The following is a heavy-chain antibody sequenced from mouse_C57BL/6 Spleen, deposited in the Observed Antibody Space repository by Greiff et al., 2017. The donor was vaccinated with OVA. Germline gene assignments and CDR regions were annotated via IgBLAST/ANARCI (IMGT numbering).Heavy chain of an antibody. CDR3: ARNYDYLAWFAY. CDR1: GFNIKNTY. Sequence: VQLKESVAELVRPGASVKLSCTASGFNIKNTYMHWVKQRPEQGLEWIGRIDLANGNTKYAPKFQGKATITADTSSNTAYLQLSSLTSEDTAIYYCARNYDYLAWFAYWGQGTLVTVSA. D-gene: IGHD2-4*01. V-gene: IGHV14-3*01. J-gene: IGHJ3*01. CDR2: IDLANGNT.